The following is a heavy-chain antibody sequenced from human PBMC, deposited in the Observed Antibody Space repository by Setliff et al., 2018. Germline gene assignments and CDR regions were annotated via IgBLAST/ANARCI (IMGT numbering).Heavy chain of an antibody. J-gene: IGHJ4*02. CDR2: IYTSWST. CDR3: ARLPNYVWGSPVDY. D-gene: IGHD3-16*01. CDR1: GDSISSRTYY. V-gene: IGHV4-61*09. Sequence: PSETLSLTCTVSGDSISSRTYYWSWIRQPAGEGLEWIGHIYTSWSTIYNPSLKSRVTISVDTSKNQFSLTLSSVTAADTAVYYCARLPNYVWGSPVDYWGQGTLVTVSS.